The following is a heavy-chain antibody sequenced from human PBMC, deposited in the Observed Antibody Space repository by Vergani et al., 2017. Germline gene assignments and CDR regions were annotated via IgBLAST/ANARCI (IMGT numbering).Heavy chain of an antibody. Sequence: EVQLVESGGGLVQPGGSLRLSCAASGFTFSSYWMSWVRQAPGKGLEWVANIKQDGSEKYYVDSVKGRFTISRDNSKNTLYLQMNSLRAEDTAVYYCARDVAYYDFWSGYYMNYGMDVWGQGTTVTVAS. J-gene: IGHJ6*02. V-gene: IGHV3-7*01. CDR3: ARDVAYYDFWSGYYMNYGMDV. CDR2: IKQDGSEK. D-gene: IGHD3-3*01. CDR1: GFTFSSYW.